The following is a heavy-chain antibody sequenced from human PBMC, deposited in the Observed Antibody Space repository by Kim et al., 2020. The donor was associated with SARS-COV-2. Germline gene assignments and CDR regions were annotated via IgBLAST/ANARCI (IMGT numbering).Heavy chain of an antibody. CDR1: GGSFSGYY. Sequence: SETLSLTCAVYGGSFSGYYWSWIRQPPGKGLEWIGEINHSGSTNYNPSLKSRVTISVDTSKNQFSLKLSSVTAADTAVYYCARGKLKVRGYYYYYGMDV. D-gene: IGHD3-10*01. V-gene: IGHV4-34*01. CDR2: INHSGST. J-gene: IGHJ6*01. CDR3: ARGKLKVRGYYYYYGMDV.